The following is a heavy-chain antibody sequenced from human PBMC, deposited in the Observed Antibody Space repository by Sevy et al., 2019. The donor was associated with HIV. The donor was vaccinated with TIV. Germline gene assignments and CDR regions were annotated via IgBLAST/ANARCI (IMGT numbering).Heavy chain of an antibody. D-gene: IGHD5-12*01. CDR2: ISAYNGNT. CDR1: GYTFTSYG. V-gene: IGHV1-18*01. Sequence: VSVKVSCKASGYTFTSYGISWVRQAPGQGLEWMGWISAYNGNTNYAQKLQGRVTMTTDTSTSTAYMELRSLRSDDTAVYYCARKRGYSGHHPNYYYMDVWGKGTTVTVSS. J-gene: IGHJ6*03. CDR3: ARKRGYSGHHPNYYYMDV.